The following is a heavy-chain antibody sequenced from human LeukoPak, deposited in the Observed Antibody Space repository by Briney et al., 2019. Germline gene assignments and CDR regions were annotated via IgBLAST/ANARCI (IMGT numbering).Heavy chain of an antibody. Sequence: SETLSLTRTVSGGSISSSSYYWGWIRQPPGKGLEWIGSIYYSGSTYYNPSLKSRVTISVDTSKNQFSLKLSSVTAADTAVYYCARHRIAVAGLDAFDIWGQGTMVTVSS. CDR1: GGSISSSSYY. V-gene: IGHV4-39*01. CDR3: ARHRIAVAGLDAFDI. J-gene: IGHJ3*02. CDR2: IYYSGST. D-gene: IGHD6-19*01.